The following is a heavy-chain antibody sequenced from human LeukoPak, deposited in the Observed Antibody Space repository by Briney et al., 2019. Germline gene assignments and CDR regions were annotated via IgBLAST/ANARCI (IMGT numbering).Heavy chain of an antibody. J-gene: IGHJ4*02. CDR1: GFTLSSHA. Sequence: GGSLRLSCTASGFTLSSHAMHWVRQAPGKGLEWVSVISYDGSHKYYADSVKGRFTISRDNSKNTLYLQMNSLTAEDTAVYYCARGQEKDDYGSYYWGQGTLVTVSS. CDR2: ISYDGSHK. CDR3: ARGQEKDDYGSYY. D-gene: IGHD3-10*01. V-gene: IGHV3-30-3*01.